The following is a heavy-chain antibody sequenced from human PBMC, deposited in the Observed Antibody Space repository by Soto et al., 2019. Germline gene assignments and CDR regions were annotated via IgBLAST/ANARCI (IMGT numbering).Heavy chain of an antibody. J-gene: IGHJ4*02. D-gene: IGHD1-7*01. CDR1: VVSIASAESY. CDR3: ARVWDYDQFYFEC. Sequence: SETLSLTCTFSVVSIASAESYCSWIRQHPGKGLEWIGYIYYSGSTYYNPSLKSRLTISFDSSKNQFSLRLSSVTAADTAVYYCARVWDYDQFYFECWGPGTLVTVSS. CDR2: IYYSGST. V-gene: IGHV4-31*03.